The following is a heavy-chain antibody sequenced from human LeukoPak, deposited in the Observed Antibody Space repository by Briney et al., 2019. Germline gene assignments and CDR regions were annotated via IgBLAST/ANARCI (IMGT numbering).Heavy chain of an antibody. Sequence: SETLSLTCAVYGGSFSDYYWSRIRQPPGKGLEWIGEINHSGSTNYNPSLKSRVIISVDTSKNQFSLKLSSVTAADTAVYYCARGLTPSSYNWFDPWGQGTLVTVSS. J-gene: IGHJ5*02. D-gene: IGHD2-15*01. CDR3: ARGLTPSSYNWFDP. V-gene: IGHV4-34*01. CDR1: GGSFSDYY. CDR2: INHSGST.